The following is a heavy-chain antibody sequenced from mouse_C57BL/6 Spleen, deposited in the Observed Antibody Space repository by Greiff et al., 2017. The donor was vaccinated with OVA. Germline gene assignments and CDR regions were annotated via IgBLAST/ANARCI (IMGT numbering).Heavy chain of an antibody. D-gene: IGHD2-2*01. CDR1: GYTFTDYY. Sequence: QVQLKESGPELVKPGASVKISCKASGYTFTDYYINWVKQRPGQGLEWIGWIFTGSGSTYYNEKFKGKATITVDKSSSTAYMLLSSLTSEDSAVYFCARSGGYDEGDYYAMDYWGQGTSVTVSS. CDR3: ARSGGYDEGDYYAMDY. CDR2: IFTGSGST. J-gene: IGHJ4*01. V-gene: IGHV1-75*01.